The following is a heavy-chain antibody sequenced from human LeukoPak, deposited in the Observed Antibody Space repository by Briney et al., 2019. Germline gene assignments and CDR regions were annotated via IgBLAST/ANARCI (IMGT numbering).Heavy chain of an antibody. D-gene: IGHD1-26*01. CDR3: ASAGIDRWELLTHAFDI. CDR2: INAYNGNT. V-gene: IGHV1-18*01. J-gene: IGHJ3*02. CDR1: GYTFSSYG. Sequence: GASVKVSCKASGYTFSSYGINWVRQAPGQGLEWMGWINAYNGNTNYVQKLQGRVTIITDASTSTAYMELRSLRSDDTAVYYCASAGIDRWELLTHAFDIWGQGTMVTVSS.